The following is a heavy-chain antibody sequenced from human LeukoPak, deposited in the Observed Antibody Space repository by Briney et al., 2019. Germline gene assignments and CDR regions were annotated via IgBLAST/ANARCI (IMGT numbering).Heavy chain of an antibody. Sequence: GGSLRLSCAASGFTFSDYDMSWIRQAPGKGLEWVSYVSSSDNIIYYADSVKGRFTISRDNAKNSLYLQMNSLRVEDTAVYYCARENYYGSGSSPGEFDYWGQGTLVTVSS. CDR3: ARENYYGSGSSPGEFDY. V-gene: IGHV3-11*01. D-gene: IGHD3-10*01. J-gene: IGHJ4*02. CDR2: VSSSDNII. CDR1: GFTFSDYD.